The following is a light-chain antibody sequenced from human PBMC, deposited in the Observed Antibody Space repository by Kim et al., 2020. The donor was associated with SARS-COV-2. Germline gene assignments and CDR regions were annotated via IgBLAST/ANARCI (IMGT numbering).Light chain of an antibody. CDR3: NSRDSRGNHLI. CDR1: SLRSYY. CDR2: GKN. Sequence: SSELTQDPSVSVALGQTARITCQGDSLRSYYASWYQQKPGQAPVLVIYGKNNRPSGIPVRFSGSSSGNTASLTITGAKAEDEADYYCNSRDSRGNHLIFG. J-gene: IGLJ2*01. V-gene: IGLV3-19*01.